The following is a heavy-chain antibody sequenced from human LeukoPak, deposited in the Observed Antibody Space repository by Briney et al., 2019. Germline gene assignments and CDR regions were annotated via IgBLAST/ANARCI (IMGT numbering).Heavy chain of an antibody. D-gene: IGHD1-1*01. J-gene: IGHJ4*02. V-gene: IGHV5-51*01. Sequence: GESLKISCKGSGYIFTSHWIAWMRQMPGKGLEWVGIIYNGDSDTRYSPSFQGQVTISADKSTSIAYLQWSSLKASDTAMYYCARRDGTSTLFDYWGQGTLVTVSS. CDR1: GYIFTSHW. CDR2: IYNGDSDT. CDR3: ARRDGTSTLFDY.